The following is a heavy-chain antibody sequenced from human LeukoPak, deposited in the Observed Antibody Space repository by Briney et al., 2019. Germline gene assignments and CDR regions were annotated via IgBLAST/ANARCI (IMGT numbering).Heavy chain of an antibody. V-gene: IGHV3-23*01. CDR1: GFTFSSYA. D-gene: IGHD4-17*01. CDR2: TTSSDRT. Sequence: GGSLRLSCAASGFTFSSYAVAWVRQAPGKGLEWVSSTTSSDRTYYADSVKGRFTISRDNSKNTLYMEMTSLRAEDTAVYYCAKGDYGDCYWGQGTLVTVSS. CDR3: AKGDYGDCY. J-gene: IGHJ4*02.